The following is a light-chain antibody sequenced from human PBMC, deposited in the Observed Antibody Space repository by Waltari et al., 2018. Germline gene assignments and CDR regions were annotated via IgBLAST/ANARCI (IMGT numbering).Light chain of an antibody. CDR2: GAS. CDR1: QSVSSN. CDR3: QQYDNWPIT. V-gene: IGKV3-15*01. Sequence: EIVMTQFPATLSVSPGERATLSCRASQSVSSNLAWYQQKPGQAPRLLIYGASTRATGFPARFSASGSGTEFTLTISSLQSEDFAVYYCQQYDNWPITFGQGTRLKIK. J-gene: IGKJ5*01.